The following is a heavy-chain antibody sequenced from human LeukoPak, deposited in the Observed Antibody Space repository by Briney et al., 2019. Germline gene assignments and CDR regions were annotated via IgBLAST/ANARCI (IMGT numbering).Heavy chain of an antibody. V-gene: IGHV1-18*01. CDR3: VRDGGRSIAARPGFDY. D-gene: IGHD6-6*01. J-gene: IGHJ4*02. CDR1: GYTFTTYA. Sequence: ASVKVSCKPSGYTFTTYAVNWVRQAPGQGLEWMGWISTYDAKTYYAQMLQGRVTMTRDTSTSTVYMELRSLRSDDTAVYYCVRDGGRSIAARPGFDYWGQGTPVTVSS. CDR2: ISTYDAKT.